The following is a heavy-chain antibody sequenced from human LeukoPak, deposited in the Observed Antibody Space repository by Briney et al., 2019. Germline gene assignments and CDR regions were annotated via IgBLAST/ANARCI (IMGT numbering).Heavy chain of an antibody. CDR3: ARDTGAYYDSGGLDY. CDR2: IRSDGSTT. Sequence: PGGSLRLSCVASGFTFSTYWMHWVRQAPGKGLVWVSRIRSDGSTTTYADSVKGRFTIPRDNAKNSLYLQMNSLRAEDTAVYYCARDTGAYYDSGGLDYWGQGTLVTVSS. CDR1: GFTFSTYW. J-gene: IGHJ4*02. D-gene: IGHD3-22*01. V-gene: IGHV3-74*01.